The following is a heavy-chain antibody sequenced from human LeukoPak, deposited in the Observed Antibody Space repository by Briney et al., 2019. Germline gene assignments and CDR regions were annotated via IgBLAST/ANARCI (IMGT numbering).Heavy chain of an antibody. CDR3: ARDLPYYVAMDV. J-gene: IGHJ6*02. V-gene: IGHV3-23*01. CDR2: IGSDGKT. CDR1: GSAFSSYG. Sequence: GGSLRLSCSTSGSAFSSYGIDWGSQAPGKGLKRVSSIGSDGKTHYSESVKGPFAISRDNSKSMLFLQLNSLRAEDTALYYCARDLPYYVAMDVWGQGTTVTVSS. D-gene: IGHD3-10*02.